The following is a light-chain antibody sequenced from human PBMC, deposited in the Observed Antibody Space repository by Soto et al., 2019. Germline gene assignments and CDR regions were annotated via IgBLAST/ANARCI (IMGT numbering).Light chain of an antibody. Sequence: QSALTQPASVSASPGQSITISCTGTSSDVGAYNYVSWYQQHPGKAPKLMIYEVSNRPSGVSNRFSGSKSGYTASLTISGLQAEDEADYYCSSYTSSSTLAYVFGTGTKLTVL. J-gene: IGLJ1*01. CDR3: SSYTSSSTLAYV. CDR2: EVS. V-gene: IGLV2-14*01. CDR1: SSDVGAYNY.